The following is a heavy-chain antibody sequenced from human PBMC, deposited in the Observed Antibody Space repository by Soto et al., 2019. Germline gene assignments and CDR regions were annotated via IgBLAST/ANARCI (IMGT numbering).Heavy chain of an antibody. CDR3: ARGSRVYGMDV. V-gene: IGHV4-61*08. Sequence: SETLSLTCAVSGGSISSGGYSWSWIRQPPGKGLEWIGYIYYSGSPNYNPSLKSRVTISVDTSKNQFSLKLNSVTAADTAVYYCARGSRVYGMDVWGQGTTVTVSS. J-gene: IGHJ6*02. CDR1: GGSISSGGYS. CDR2: IYYSGSP.